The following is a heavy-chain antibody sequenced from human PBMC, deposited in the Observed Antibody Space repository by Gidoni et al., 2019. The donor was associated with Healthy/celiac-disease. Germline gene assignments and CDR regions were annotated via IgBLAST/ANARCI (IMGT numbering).Heavy chain of an antibody. CDR2: ISGSGGST. Sequence: EVQLLESGGGLVQPGGSLRLSCAASGFTFSSYAMSWVRQAPGKGLEWVSAISGSGGSTYYADSVKGRFTISRDNSKNTLYLQMNSLRAEDTAVYYCASVLLRTGDYFDYWGQGTLVTVSS. CDR1: GFTFSSYA. D-gene: IGHD7-27*01. J-gene: IGHJ4*02. V-gene: IGHV3-23*01. CDR3: ASVLLRTGDYFDY.